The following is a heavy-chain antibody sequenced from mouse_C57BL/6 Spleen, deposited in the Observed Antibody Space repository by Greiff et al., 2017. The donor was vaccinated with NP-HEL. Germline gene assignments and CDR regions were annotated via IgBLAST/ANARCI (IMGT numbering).Heavy chain of an antibody. V-gene: IGHV6-3*01. CDR2: IRLKSDNYAT. J-gene: IGHJ4*01. CDR3: SIHYDYEYYAMDY. D-gene: IGHD2-4*01. CDR1: GFTFSNYW. Sequence: EVKVVESGGGLVQPGGSMKLSCVASGFTFSNYWMNWVRQSPEKGLEWVAQIRLKSDNYATHYAESVKGRFTISRDDSKSSVYLQMNNLRAEDTGIYYCSIHYDYEYYAMDYWGQGTSVTVSS.